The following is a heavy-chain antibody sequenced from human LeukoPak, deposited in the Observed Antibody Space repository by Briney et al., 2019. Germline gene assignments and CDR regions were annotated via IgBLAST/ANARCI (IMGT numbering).Heavy chain of an antibody. CDR3: ARDILREPPFDY. J-gene: IGHJ4*02. Sequence: GGSLRLSCAASGFTFSSYSMNWVRQAPGKGLEWVSSISSSSSYIYYADSVKGRFTISRDNAKKSLYLQMNSLRAEDTAVYYRARDILREPPFDYWGQGTLVTVSS. CDR2: ISSSSSYI. D-gene: IGHD1-14*01. CDR1: GFTFSSYS. V-gene: IGHV3-21*01.